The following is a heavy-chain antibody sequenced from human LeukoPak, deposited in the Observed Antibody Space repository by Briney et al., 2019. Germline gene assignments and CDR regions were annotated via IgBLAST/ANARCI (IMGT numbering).Heavy chain of an antibody. V-gene: IGHV3-11*01. J-gene: IGHJ4*02. CDR1: GFTFSDYY. CDR3: ARSPTSWYFDY. D-gene: IGHD2-2*01. CDR2: ISSSGSTV. Sequence: GGSLRLSCAASGFTFSDYYMSWIRQAPGKGLEWVSYISSSGSTVYYADSVKGRFTISRDNAKNSLYLQMNSLRAEDTAVYYCARSPTSWYFDYWGQGTLVTVSS.